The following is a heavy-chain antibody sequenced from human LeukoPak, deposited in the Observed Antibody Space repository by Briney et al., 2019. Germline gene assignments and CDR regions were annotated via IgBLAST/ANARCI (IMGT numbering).Heavy chain of an antibody. CDR2: ISSSSSTI. CDR3: ARDANSWYRSSRYAWDY. V-gene: IGHV3-48*01. Sequence: GGSLRLSCAASGFTFSSYSMNWVRQAPGEGLEWVSYISSSSSTIYYADSVKGRFTISRDNAKNSLYLQMNSLRAEDTAVYYCARDANSWYRSSRYAWDYWGQGTLVTVSS. D-gene: IGHD6-13*01. J-gene: IGHJ4*02. CDR1: GFTFSSYS.